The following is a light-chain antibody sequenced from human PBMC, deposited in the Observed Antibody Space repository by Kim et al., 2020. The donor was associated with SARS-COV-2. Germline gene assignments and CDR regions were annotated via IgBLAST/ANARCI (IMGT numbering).Light chain of an antibody. CDR1: QTISDF. Sequence: DIQMTQYPSSLSASVGDRVTITCRASQTISDFLNWYQRKPGKAPKLLIYAASSLPSGVPSRFSGSASGTDFTLTISSLQPEDFATYFCQQSYSTPWGFGQGTTVDIK. CDR2: AAS. J-gene: IGKJ1*01. V-gene: IGKV1-39*01. CDR3: QQSYSTPWG.